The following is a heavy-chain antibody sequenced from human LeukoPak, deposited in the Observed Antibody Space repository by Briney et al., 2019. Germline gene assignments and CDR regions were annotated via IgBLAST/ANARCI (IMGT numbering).Heavy chain of an antibody. V-gene: IGHV3-33*06. CDR3: AKDPFLGARPHY. Sequence: GGSLRLSCAASGFTFSSYGMHWVRQAPGKGLEWVAVIWYDGSNKYYADSVKGRFTISRDNSKNTLYLQMNSLRAEDTAVYYCAKDPFLGARPHYWGQGTLVTVSS. CDR2: IWYDGSNK. CDR1: GFTFSSYG. D-gene: IGHD6-6*01. J-gene: IGHJ4*02.